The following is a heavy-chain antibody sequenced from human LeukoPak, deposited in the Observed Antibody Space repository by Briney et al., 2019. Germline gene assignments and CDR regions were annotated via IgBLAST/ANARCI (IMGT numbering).Heavy chain of an antibody. D-gene: IGHD3-10*01. V-gene: IGHV1-46*01. CDR1: AYTVTNYF. J-gene: IGHJ6*02. CDR3: AGHYSGSGDYYALDV. Sequence: VASVKVSCKASAYTVTNYFMHWVRQAPGQGLEWMAIMNPSGGATSYAQRFRGRVSMTRDTSTGTVDIELSSLRSEDTAVYYCAGHYSGSGDYYALDVWGQGTTVIVSS. CDR2: MNPSGGAT.